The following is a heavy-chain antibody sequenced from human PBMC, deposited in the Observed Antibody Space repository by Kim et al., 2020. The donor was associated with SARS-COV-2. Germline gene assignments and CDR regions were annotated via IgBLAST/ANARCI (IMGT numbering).Heavy chain of an antibody. CDR1: GGSISSYY. J-gene: IGHJ6*02. D-gene: IGHD5-12*01. CDR3: ARLRVATIIEYYYGMDV. V-gene: IGHV4-59*13. CDR2: IYYSGST. Sequence: SETLSLTCTVSGGSISSYYWSWIRQPPGKGLEWIGYIYYSGSTNYNPSLKSRVTISVDTSKNQFSLKLSSVTAADTAVYYCARLRVATIIEYYYGMDVWGQGTTVTVSS.